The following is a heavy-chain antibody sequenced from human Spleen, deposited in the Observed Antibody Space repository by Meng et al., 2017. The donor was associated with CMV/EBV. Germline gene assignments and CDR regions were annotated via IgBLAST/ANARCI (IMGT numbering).Heavy chain of an antibody. CDR1: GVTLISNS. CDR2: ITSSSSYI. Sequence: ASGVTLISNSMSWVRQAPGKGLEWVSSITSSSSYIYYADSVKGRFTISRDNAKNSLYLQMNSLRAEDTAVYYCARESASGSYWFDYWGQGTLVTVSS. J-gene: IGHJ4*02. CDR3: ARESASGSYWFDY. V-gene: IGHV3-21*01. D-gene: IGHD1-26*01.